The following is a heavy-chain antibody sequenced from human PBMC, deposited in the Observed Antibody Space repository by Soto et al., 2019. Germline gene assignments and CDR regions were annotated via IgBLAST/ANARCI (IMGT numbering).Heavy chain of an antibody. D-gene: IGHD4-4*01. CDR3: ARDQPDSRMDV. CDR1: GYTFTSYA. CDR2: INAGNGNT. J-gene: IGHJ6*02. Sequence: ASVKVSCKASGYTFTSYAMHWVRQAPGQRLEWMGWINAGNGNTKYSQKFQGRVTITRDTSASTVYMELSSLRSEDTAVYYCARDQPDSRMDVWGQGTTVTVSS. V-gene: IGHV1-3*01.